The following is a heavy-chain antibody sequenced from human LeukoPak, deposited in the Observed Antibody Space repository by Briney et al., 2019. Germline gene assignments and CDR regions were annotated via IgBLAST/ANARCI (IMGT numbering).Heavy chain of an antibody. J-gene: IGHJ4*02. Sequence: VASVKVSCTASGYTFTGYYMHWVRQAPGQGLEWMGWINPNSGGTNYAQKFQGRVTTTRDTSISTAYMELSRLRSDDTAVYYCARGTIVVVPAARYYFDYWGQGTLVTVSS. CDR1: GYTFTGYY. V-gene: IGHV1-2*02. CDR2: INPNSGGT. D-gene: IGHD2-2*01. CDR3: ARGTIVVVPAARYYFDY.